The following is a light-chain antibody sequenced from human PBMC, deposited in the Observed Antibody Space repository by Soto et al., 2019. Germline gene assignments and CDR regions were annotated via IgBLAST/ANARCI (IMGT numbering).Light chain of an antibody. CDR3: LLDFRYFWA. J-gene: IGKJ1*01. Sequence: AIQLTQSPSSLSASVGDRVTITCRASEAIRSALGWYKQKPGKVPKLLIYAASILQSGVPSRFSGSGSGTDFTLTISSLQPEDFATYYCLLDFRYFWAFGQGTKV. CDR2: AAS. V-gene: IGKV1-6*01. CDR1: EAIRSA.